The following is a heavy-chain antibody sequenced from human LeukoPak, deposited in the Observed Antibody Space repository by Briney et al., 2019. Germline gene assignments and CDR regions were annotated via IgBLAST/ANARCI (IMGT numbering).Heavy chain of an antibody. Sequence: ASVKVSCKASGYTFTDYYLHWVRQAPGQGLEWMGWINPKSGVTDSKMKFQGRVTLTRDTSITTAYMELISLTSDDAAVYYCARVMGYDILTGYPRKVFDYWGQGTLVTVSS. J-gene: IGHJ4*02. CDR1: GYTFTDYY. V-gene: IGHV1-2*02. CDR3: ARVMGYDILTGYPRKVFDY. D-gene: IGHD3-9*01. CDR2: INPKSGVT.